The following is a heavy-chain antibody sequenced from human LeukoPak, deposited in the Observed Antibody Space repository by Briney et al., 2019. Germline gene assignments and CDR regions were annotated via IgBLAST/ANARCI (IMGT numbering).Heavy chain of an antibody. CDR1: GSIFITSE. CDR3: MRELRLDEH. D-gene: IGHD1-1*01. CDR2: MDPNSGHT. J-gene: IGHJ4*02. Sequence: GASVTVSRKATGSIFITSEVNWVRPARGTPLEWIGYMDPNSGHTEFARTFQGRVTMTGDTSSSTAYMELSSRTPDDTAIYYCMRELRLDEHWGQGTLVAVSS. V-gene: IGHV1-8*01.